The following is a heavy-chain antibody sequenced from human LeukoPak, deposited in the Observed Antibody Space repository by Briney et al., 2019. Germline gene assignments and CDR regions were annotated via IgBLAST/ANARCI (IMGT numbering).Heavy chain of an antibody. Sequence: SETLSLTCTVSGGSISSYYWSWIRQPPGKGLEWIGYIYYSGSTNYNSSLKSRVTISVDTSKNQFSLKLSSVTAADTAVYYCARDRGMGAFDIWGQGTMVTVSS. V-gene: IGHV4-59*01. J-gene: IGHJ3*02. CDR1: GGSISSYY. D-gene: IGHD1-14*01. CDR2: IYYSGST. CDR3: ARDRGMGAFDI.